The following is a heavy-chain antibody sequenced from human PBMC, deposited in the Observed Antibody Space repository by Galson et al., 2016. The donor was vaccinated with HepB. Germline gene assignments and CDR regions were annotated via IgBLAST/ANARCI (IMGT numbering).Heavy chain of an antibody. CDR2: IYYSGST. CDR3: ATTLPRDKAFAF. D-gene: IGHD1-1*01. V-gene: IGHV4-30-4*01. CDR1: GGSISSDDYY. Sequence: TLSLTCTVSGGSISSDDYYWSWIRQPPGKGLEWIGYIYYSGSTYYNPSLKSRVTISLDTSKNQFSLKLTSVTAVDTAIYYCATTLPRDKAFAFWGQGTMVTVSS. J-gene: IGHJ3*01.